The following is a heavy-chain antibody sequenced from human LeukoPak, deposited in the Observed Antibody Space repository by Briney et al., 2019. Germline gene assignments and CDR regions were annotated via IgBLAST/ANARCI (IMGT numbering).Heavy chain of an antibody. Sequence: PSETLSLTCTVSGGSISSRGYCWGWIRQPPGKGLEWIGHIYYSGSTYYNPSLKSRVTISVDTSKNQFSLKLTSVTAADTAVYNCARYSSAWFDPWGQGTLVTVSS. V-gene: IGHV4-39*01. CDR2: IYYSGST. CDR1: GGSISSRGYC. CDR3: ARYSSAWFDP. D-gene: IGHD6-25*01. J-gene: IGHJ5*02.